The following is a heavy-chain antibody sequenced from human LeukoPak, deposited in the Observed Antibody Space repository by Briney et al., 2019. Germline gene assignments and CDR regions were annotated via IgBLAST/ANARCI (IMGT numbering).Heavy chain of an antibody. V-gene: IGHV3-23*01. CDR2: ISGSGGST. CDR3: AKDIVCGDRYRHYYYYMDV. Sequence: GGSLRLSCAASGFTFSSYAMSWVRQAPGKGLEWVSAISGSGGSTYYADSVKGRFTISRDNSKNTLYLQMNSLRAEDTAVYYCAKDIVCGDRYRHYYYYMDVWGKGTTVTVSS. J-gene: IGHJ6*03. CDR1: GFTFSSYA. D-gene: IGHD2-21*02.